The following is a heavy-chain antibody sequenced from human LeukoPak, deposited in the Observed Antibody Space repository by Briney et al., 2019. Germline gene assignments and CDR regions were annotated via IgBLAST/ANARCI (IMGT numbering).Heavy chain of an antibody. V-gene: IGHV4-59*08. Sequence: KPSETLSLTCTVSGGSISSYYWSWIRQPPGKGLEWIGYIYYSGSTNYNPSLKSRVTISVDTSKNQFSLKLSSVTAADTAVCYCARYYYDSSGYFGDWFDPWGQGTLVTVSS. J-gene: IGHJ5*02. CDR2: IYYSGST. D-gene: IGHD3-22*01. CDR1: GGSISSYY. CDR3: ARYYYDSSGYFGDWFDP.